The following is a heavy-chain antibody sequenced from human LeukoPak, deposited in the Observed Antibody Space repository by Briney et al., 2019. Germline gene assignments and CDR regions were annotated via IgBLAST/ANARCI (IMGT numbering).Heavy chain of an antibody. Sequence: GGSLRLSCAASGFTFSSYGMHWFRQAPGKGLEWVTFIRYDGSNKYYADSVKGRFTISRDNSRNTLYLQMNSLRAEDTAVYDCAKAPRRYYVFWSGYPNWFDPCGQGTLVTVSS. D-gene: IGHD3-3*01. CDR2: IRYDGSNK. CDR3: AKAPRRYYVFWSGYPNWFDP. V-gene: IGHV3-30*02. J-gene: IGHJ5*02. CDR1: GFTFSSYG.